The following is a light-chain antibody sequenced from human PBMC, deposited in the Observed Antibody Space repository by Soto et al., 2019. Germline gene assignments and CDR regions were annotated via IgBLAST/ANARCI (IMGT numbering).Light chain of an antibody. J-gene: IGLJ7*01. CDR3: AAWDDSLNGSV. Sequence: QSALTQPASVSGSPGQSITISCTGSSSDVGRYNIVSWYQQHPGKAPKLMIYEGSQRPSGVSDRFSGSKSGNTASLTISGLQAEDEADYYCAAWDDSLNGSVFGSGTQLTVL. CDR1: SSDVGRYNI. CDR2: EGS. V-gene: IGLV2-23*01.